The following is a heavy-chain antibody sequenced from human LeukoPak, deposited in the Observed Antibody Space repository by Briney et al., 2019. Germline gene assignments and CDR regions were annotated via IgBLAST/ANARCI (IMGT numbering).Heavy chain of an antibody. J-gene: IGHJ4*02. Sequence: PSETLSLTCTVSGGSISSSSYYWGWIRQPPGKGLEWRGSIYYSGSTYYNPSLKSRVTISVDTSKNQFSLTLSSVTAADTAVYYCARDSRAGFWSGYPLDYWGQGTLVTVSS. D-gene: IGHD3-3*01. V-gene: IGHV4-39*07. CDR1: GGSISSSSYY. CDR3: ARDSRAGFWSGYPLDY. CDR2: IYYSGST.